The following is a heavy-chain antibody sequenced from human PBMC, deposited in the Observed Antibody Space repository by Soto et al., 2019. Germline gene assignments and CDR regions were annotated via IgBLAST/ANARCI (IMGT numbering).Heavy chain of an antibody. Sequence: EALSLTCAVSGGSISSFYWNWIRQPPGKGLEWIGYIYNSGNTNYNPSLRSRVIISIDTSKNQFSLKLTSVTAADTAVYYCAAPHRYWGQGTLVTVSS. CDR1: GGSISSFY. J-gene: IGHJ4*02. D-gene: IGHD6-6*01. CDR3: AAPHRY. V-gene: IGHV4-59*01. CDR2: IYNSGNT.